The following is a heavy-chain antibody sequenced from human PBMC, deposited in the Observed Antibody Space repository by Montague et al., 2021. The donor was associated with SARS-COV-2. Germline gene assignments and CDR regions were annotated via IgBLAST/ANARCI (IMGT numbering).Heavy chain of an antibody. CDR2: MLYSGGT. D-gene: IGHD3-3*01. CDR1: GDSGSHDS. Sequence: SETLSLTCAVAGDSGSHDSWRWIRQAPGRGLESIAYMLYSGGTKYNPSLKSRATISVDTSKNQFSLTLSSMTAADTAVYYCARARGGTIFEVVGAYYGMDIWGQGTTVTVS. V-gene: IGHV4-59*02. J-gene: IGHJ6*02. CDR3: ARARGGTIFEVVGAYYGMDI.